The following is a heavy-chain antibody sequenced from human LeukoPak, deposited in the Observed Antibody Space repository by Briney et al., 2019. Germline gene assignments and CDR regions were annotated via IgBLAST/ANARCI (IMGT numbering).Heavy chain of an antibody. CDR2: INTYNSQT. J-gene: IGHJ4*02. D-gene: IGHD3-22*01. CDR3: ARGDWYYYDSSGHYPADY. V-gene: IGHV1-18*01. Sequence: ASVKVSCKSSGYGFTSYGISWVRQAPGQGLEWMGWINTYNSQTTYTQNLQDRVTMTTDTSTTTAYMELRNLTSDDTAVYFCARGDWYYYDSSGHYPADYWGQGTVVTVSS. CDR1: GYGFTSYG.